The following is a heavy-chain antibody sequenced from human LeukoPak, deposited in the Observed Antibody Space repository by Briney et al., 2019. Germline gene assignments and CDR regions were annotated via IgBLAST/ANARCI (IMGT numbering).Heavy chain of an antibody. D-gene: IGHD6-6*01. CDR2: IYSSGST. J-gene: IGHJ6*03. CDR1: GGSISSSNYY. V-gene: IGHV4-39*01. Sequence: SETLSLTCTVSGGSISSSNYYWGWIRQTPGKGLEWIGSIYSSGSTYYNPSLKSRVTISVDTSKNQFSLKLSSVTAADTAVYYCARITSIAARYSYYYYYMDVWGKGTTVTVSS. CDR3: ARITSIAARYSYYYYYMDV.